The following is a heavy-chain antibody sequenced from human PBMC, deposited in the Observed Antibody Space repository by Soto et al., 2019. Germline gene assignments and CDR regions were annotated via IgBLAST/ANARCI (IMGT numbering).Heavy chain of an antibody. CDR3: GRGGTPIDY. D-gene: IGHD3-16*01. CDR1: GYTFTNFG. J-gene: IGHJ4*02. CDR2: ISAYNGNT. V-gene: IGHV1-18*01. Sequence: ASVKVSCKASGYTFTNFGINWVRQAPGQGLEWMGWISAYNGNTNYAQNFQGRVTMTTDTSTSTAYMELRSLRSDDTAVYYCGRGGTPIDYWGQGTLVTVSS.